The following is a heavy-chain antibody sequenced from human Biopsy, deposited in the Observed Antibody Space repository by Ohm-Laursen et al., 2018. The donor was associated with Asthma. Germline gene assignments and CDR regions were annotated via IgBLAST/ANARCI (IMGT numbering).Heavy chain of an antibody. CDR3: ARTYYDFLTGQVNDAFAL. V-gene: IGHV1-3*01. CDR1: GYTFISYA. D-gene: IGHD3-9*01. Sequence: GASVKVSCNPSGYTFISYAIHWVRQAPGQRLEWMGWINAGDGNTKYSQKFQGRVTITRDTSASTAYMDLRSLRSEDTAMYYCARTYYDFLTGQVNDAFALWGQGTMVTVSS. CDR2: INAGDGNT. J-gene: IGHJ3*01.